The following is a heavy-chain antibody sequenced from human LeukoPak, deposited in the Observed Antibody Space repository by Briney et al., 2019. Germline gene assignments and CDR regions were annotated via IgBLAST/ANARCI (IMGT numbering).Heavy chain of an antibody. V-gene: IGHV3-23*01. CDR1: GFTFSSYW. J-gene: IGHJ4*02. CDR2: LSDSGGGT. CDR3: AKGGTYDYTSFDY. D-gene: IGHD3-16*01. Sequence: PGGSLRLSCAASGFTFSSYWMSWVRQAPGKGLEWVSGLSDSGGGTYHADSAKGRFTISRDNSKNTLYLQMNSLRAEDTAVYYCAKGGTYDYTSFDYWGQGTLVTVSS.